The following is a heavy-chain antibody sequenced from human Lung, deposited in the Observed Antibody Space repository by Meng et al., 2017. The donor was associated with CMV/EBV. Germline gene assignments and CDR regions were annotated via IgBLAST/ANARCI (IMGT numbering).Heavy chain of an antibody. D-gene: IGHD6-13*01. CDR3: AKDFSSSWYREYYDY. J-gene: IGHJ4*02. CDR1: GFTFSSSA. V-gene: IGHV3-23*01. CDR2: ISASGGST. Sequence: GESXKISCAASGFTFSSSAMSWVRQAPGKGLEWVSAISASGGSTYHASSVRGRFTISRDNSKNTLYLQLSSLRVEDTAVYYFAKDFSSSWYREYYDYWGQGXLVTVSS.